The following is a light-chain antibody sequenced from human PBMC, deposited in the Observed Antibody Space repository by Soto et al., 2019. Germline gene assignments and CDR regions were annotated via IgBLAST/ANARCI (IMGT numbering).Light chain of an antibody. J-gene: IGLJ1*01. Sequence: QSVLTQPASVSGSPGQSITISCTGTSRDVGIYNLVSWYQLHPGKVPKLIIYEDTKRPSGISSRFSGSESGITAFLTISGLQDEEEADYYCCSYEGSSTYVFGTGTKVTVL. CDR1: SRDVGIYNL. V-gene: IGLV2-23*01. CDR2: EDT. CDR3: CSYEGSSTYV.